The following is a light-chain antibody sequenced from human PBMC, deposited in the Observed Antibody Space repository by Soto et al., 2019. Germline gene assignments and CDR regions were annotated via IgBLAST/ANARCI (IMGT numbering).Light chain of an antibody. J-gene: IGKJ1*01. V-gene: IGKV3-20*01. CDR1: LPVTNNY. CDR3: HQYSSSPPT. Sequence: EIVLTHSPGTLSLSPGERATLSCSASLPVTNNYLAWYQQMAGQAPRLIIYDASSRATGIPDRFSASGSGTDFTLTISRLEPEDFAVYFCHQYSSSPPTFGQGTKVDIK. CDR2: DAS.